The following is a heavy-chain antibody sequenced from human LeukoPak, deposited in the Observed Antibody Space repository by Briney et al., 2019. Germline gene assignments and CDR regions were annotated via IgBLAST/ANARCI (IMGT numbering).Heavy chain of an antibody. V-gene: IGHV3-21*01. CDR3: ARAGGSTVSHSDY. J-gene: IGHJ4*02. D-gene: IGHD4-17*01. CDR1: GWTFSSYY. CDR2: ISSSTSYI. Sequence: PGETLCLSCAASGWTFSSYYMNRILQAPGMLQEWVSSISSSTSYIYYADSVKGRFTISKDNAKNSLYLQMNSLRAEDTAVYYCARAGGSTVSHSDYWGQGTLVTVSS.